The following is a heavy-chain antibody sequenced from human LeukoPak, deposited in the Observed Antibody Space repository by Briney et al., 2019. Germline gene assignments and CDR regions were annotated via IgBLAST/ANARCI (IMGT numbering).Heavy chain of an antibody. CDR2: MNPNSGNT. CDR3: ARGGCQSCYNY. Sequence: GGSLRLSCAASGYTFTSYDINWVRQTTGQGLEWMGWMNPNSGNTGYAQKFQGRITLTRDTSISTAYMELSSLKSEDTAVYYCARGGCQSCYNYWGQGTLVTVSS. CDR1: GYTFTSYD. D-gene: IGHD2-15*01. J-gene: IGHJ4*02. V-gene: IGHV1-8*03.